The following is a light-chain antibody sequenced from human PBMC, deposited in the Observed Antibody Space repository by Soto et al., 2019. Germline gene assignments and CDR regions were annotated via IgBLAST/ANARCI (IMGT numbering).Light chain of an antibody. CDR3: SSYAGSNNRYV. CDR2: EVN. CDR1: SSDVGGYNY. J-gene: IGLJ1*01. V-gene: IGLV2-8*01. Sequence: QSALTQPPSASGSPGQSVTISCTGTSSDVGGYNYVSWYQQYPGKAPKLMIYEVNKRPSGVPDRFFGSKSGNTASLTVSGLQAEDEADYYCSSYAGSNNRYVFGTGTKVTVL.